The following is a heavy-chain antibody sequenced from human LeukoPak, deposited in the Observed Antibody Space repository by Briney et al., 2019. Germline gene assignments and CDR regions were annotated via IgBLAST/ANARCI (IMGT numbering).Heavy chain of an antibody. J-gene: IGHJ2*01. CDR2: IGTAGEI. CDR1: GFTLSGYS. Sequence: GGSLRLSCAASGFTLSGYSMNWVRQAPGKGLEWVSGIGTAGEIYYPGSVKGRFTISRENAKNSLYLQMNSLRAGDTAVYYCARAAYSSTWYSRYFDLWGRGTLVTVSS. CDR3: ARAAYSSTWYSRYFDL. D-gene: IGHD6-13*01. V-gene: IGHV3-13*01.